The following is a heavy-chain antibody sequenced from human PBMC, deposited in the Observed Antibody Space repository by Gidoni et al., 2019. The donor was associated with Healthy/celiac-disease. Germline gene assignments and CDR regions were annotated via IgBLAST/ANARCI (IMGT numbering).Heavy chain of an antibody. J-gene: IGHJ4*02. D-gene: IGHD6-13*01. Sequence: EVQLVESGGVLVQPGGSLRLSCASSGFTFSSYWMHWVRQAPGKGLVWVSRINSDGSSTSYADSVKGRFTISRDNAKNTLYLQMNSLRAEDTAVYYCARDWLGSIAAAGLDYWGQGTLVTVSS. CDR1: GFTFSSYW. V-gene: IGHV3-74*01. CDR2: INSDGSST. CDR3: ARDWLGSIAAAGLDY.